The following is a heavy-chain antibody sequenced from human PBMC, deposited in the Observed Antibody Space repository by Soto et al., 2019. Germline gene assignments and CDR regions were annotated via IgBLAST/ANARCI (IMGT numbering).Heavy chain of an antibody. D-gene: IGHD6-19*01. CDR3: ARDRGVAPPVAGNSHYDYYMDV. Sequence: QDQLVQSGVEVKKPGASVKVSCKASGYSFTNYGITWVRQAPGQGVEWMGWNSAYNGNTNYAQKFQGRVTMTTDASSSTAYLELRSLRSDDTAVYYCARDRGVAPPVAGNSHYDYYMDVWGKGTTVTVSS. J-gene: IGHJ6*03. CDR1: GYSFTNYG. CDR2: NSAYNGNT. V-gene: IGHV1-18*01.